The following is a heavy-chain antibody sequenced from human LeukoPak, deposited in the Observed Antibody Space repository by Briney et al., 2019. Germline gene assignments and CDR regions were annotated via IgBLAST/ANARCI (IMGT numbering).Heavy chain of an antibody. CDR3: VRDYAVAGTGWFDP. CDR1: GGSISSYY. D-gene: IGHD6-19*01. V-gene: IGHV4-59*01. Sequence: SETLSLTCTVSGGSISSYYWSWIRQPPGKGLEWIGYIYYSGSTNYNPSLKSRVTISVDTSKNQFSLKLSSVTAADTAVYYCVRDYAVAGTGWFDPWGQGTLVTVSS. CDR2: IYYSGST. J-gene: IGHJ5*02.